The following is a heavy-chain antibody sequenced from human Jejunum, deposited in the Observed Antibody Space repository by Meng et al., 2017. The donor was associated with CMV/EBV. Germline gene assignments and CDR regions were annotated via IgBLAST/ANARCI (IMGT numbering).Heavy chain of an antibody. J-gene: IGHJ4*02. CDR1: FGFRAFA. Sequence: FGFRAFAMHWVRQAPGKGPEWVTRMLYDGSGDYYGDAVKGRFTISRDNSKNTLYLQMNHLRPEDTAIYYCVRERYCSGATCAYFDYWGQGTLVTVSS. CDR3: VRERYCSGATCAYFDY. D-gene: IGHD2-15*01. V-gene: IGHV3-30-3*01. CDR2: MLYDGSGD.